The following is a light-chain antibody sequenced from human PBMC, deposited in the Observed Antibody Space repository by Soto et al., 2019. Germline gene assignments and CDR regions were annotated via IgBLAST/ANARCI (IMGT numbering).Light chain of an antibody. Sequence: EIVLTQSPGTLSLSPGERATLSCRASQSVSSSYLAWYQQKPGQAPRLLIYGASSRATGIPDRFSGSGSGTGFTLTISRLEPEDFAVDYCQQYGSSPWTFGQGTEVEIK. CDR2: GAS. J-gene: IGKJ1*01. CDR3: QQYGSSPWT. V-gene: IGKV3-20*01. CDR1: QSVSSSY.